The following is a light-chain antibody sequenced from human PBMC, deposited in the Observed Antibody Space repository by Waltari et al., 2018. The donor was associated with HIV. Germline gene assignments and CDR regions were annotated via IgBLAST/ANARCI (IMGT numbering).Light chain of an antibody. Sequence: DIVMTQSPDSLAVSLGERATINCKSSQSVLYSSSNKNYLAWYQHKPGQPPKLLIYWASTRESGVPDRFSGSGSGTDSTLTSSSLQAEDVAVYYCQQYYSTWWTFGQGTKVEIK. CDR3: QQYYSTWWT. J-gene: IGKJ1*01. CDR2: WAS. CDR1: QSVLYSSSNKNY. V-gene: IGKV4-1*01.